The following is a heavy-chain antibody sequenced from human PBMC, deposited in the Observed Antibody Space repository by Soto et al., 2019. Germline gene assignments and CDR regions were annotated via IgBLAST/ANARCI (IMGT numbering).Heavy chain of an antibody. V-gene: IGHV3-23*01. Sequence: EVQLLESGGGLVQPGGSLTLSCAASGFTFNTYGMTWVRQAPGKGLEWVSTVSGSGGGTYYADSVKGRFTISRVNSKKTMYLQMSNLGAEDTAVYFCARIGPYCGGDCYPDFDFWGLGTPVTVSS. CDR3: ARIGPYCGGDCYPDFDF. CDR2: VSGSGGGT. D-gene: IGHD2-21*02. CDR1: GFTFNTYG. J-gene: IGHJ4*02.